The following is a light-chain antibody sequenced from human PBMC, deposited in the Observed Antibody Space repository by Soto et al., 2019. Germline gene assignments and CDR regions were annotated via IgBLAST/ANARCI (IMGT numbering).Light chain of an antibody. CDR3: CSYAGSSTYA. CDR1: SSDVGSYNL. Sequence: QSVLSQPASVSGSPGQSITISCTGTSSDVGSYNLVSWYQQHPGKAPNLMIYEGSKRPSGVSNRFSGSKSGNTASLTISGLQAEDEADYYCCSYAGSSTYAFGTGTKVTVL. V-gene: IGLV2-23*01. J-gene: IGLJ1*01. CDR2: EGS.